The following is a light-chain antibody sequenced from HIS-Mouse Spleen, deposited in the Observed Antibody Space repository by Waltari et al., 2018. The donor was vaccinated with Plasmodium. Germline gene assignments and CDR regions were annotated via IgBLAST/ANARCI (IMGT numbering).Light chain of an antibody. CDR3: QQRSNWPLT. J-gene: IGKJ4*01. CDR1: QSVSSY. CDR2: DAS. V-gene: IGKV3-11*01. Sequence: EIVLTQSPATLSLSPGERATLSCRASQSVSSYLSCYQQKPGQAPRLLIYDASNRATGIPARFSGSGSGTDFTLTISSLEPEDFAVYDCQQRSNWPLTFGGGTKVEIK.